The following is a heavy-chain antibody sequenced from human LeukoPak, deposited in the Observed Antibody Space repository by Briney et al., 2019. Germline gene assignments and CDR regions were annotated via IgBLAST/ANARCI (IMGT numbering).Heavy chain of an antibody. CDR1: GFTFDDYA. CDR3: VRAVPAAILGAFDI. V-gene: IGHV3-9*01. Sequence: GGSLRLSCAASGFTFDDYAMHWVRQAPGKGLEWVSGISWNSGSIGYADSVKGRFTISRDNAKNSLYLQMNSLRAEDTAIYYCVRAVPAAILGAFDIWGQGTMVTGSS. J-gene: IGHJ3*02. CDR2: ISWNSGSI. D-gene: IGHD2-2*02.